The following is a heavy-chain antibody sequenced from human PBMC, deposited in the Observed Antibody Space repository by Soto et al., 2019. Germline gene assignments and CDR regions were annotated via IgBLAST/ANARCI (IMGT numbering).Heavy chain of an antibody. CDR1: GFTFTDYG. D-gene: IGHD2-15*01. CDR3: AKDGRVTTWRLGP. V-gene: IGHV1-3*01. CDR2: IDVANGYT. J-gene: IGHJ5*02. Sequence: QVQLVQSGAEVKKPGASVKVSCKASGFTFTDYGLHWVRQAPGQRLEWMGWIDVANGYTKYSQKFQDRVIITRDTSASTGYMELSSLRSEDTAVYYCAKDGRVTTWRLGPWGQGALVTVSS.